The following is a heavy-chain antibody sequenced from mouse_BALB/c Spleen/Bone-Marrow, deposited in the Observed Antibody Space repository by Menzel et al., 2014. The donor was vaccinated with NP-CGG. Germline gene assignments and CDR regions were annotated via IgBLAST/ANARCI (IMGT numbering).Heavy chain of an antibody. J-gene: IGHJ3*02. CDR2: ISSGGGST. D-gene: IGHD1-1*01. Sequence: EVKLVESGGGLVKPGGSLKLSCAASGFAFSSYDMSWVRQTPEKRLEWVAYISSGGGSTYYADTVKGRFTISRDNAKNTLYLQMSSLKPEDTAMYYCARQILRGFGYWGQGTPVTVSA. CDR1: GFAFSSYD. V-gene: IGHV5-12-1*01. CDR3: ARQILRGFGY.